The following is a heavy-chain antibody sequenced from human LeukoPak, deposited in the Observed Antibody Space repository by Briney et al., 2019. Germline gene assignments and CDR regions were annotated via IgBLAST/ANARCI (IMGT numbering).Heavy chain of an antibody. CDR2: IIPIFGTA. Sequence: ASVKVSCKASGGTFSSYAISWVRQAPGQGLEWMGGIIPIFGTANYAQKFQGRVTVTADKSTSTAYMELSSLRSEDTALYYCARDRFLRRPEPAEYWGQGTLVTVSS. D-gene: IGHD2/OR15-2a*01. V-gene: IGHV1-69*06. J-gene: IGHJ4*02. CDR1: GGTFSSYA. CDR3: ARDRFLRRPEPAEY.